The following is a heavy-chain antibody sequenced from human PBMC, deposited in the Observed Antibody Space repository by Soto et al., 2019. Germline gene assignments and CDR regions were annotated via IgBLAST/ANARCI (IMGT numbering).Heavy chain of an antibody. Sequence: GGSLRLSCAASGFTFSGYAMSWVRQAPGKGLEWVSAISGSGGSTYYADSVKGRFTISRDNSKNTLYLQMNSLRAEDTAVYYCAKVLRYFDWLASGFDYWGQGTLVTVSS. CDR2: ISGSGGST. CDR1: GFTFSGYA. CDR3: AKVLRYFDWLASGFDY. J-gene: IGHJ4*02. D-gene: IGHD3-9*01. V-gene: IGHV3-23*01.